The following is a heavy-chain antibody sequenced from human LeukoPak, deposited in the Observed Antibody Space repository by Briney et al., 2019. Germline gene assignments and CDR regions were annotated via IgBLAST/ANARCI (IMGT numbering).Heavy chain of an antibody. D-gene: IGHD2/OR15-2a*01. CDR1: GFTFSNAW. Sequence: GGSLRLSCAASGFTFSNAWMSWVRQAPGKGLEWVGRIKSKTDGGTTDYAAPVKGRFTISRDDSKNTLYLQMNSLKTEDTAVYYCLLSPYYYYYYYMDVWGKGTTVTVSS. CDR2: IKSKTDGGTT. CDR3: LLSPYYYYYYYMDV. V-gene: IGHV3-15*01. J-gene: IGHJ6*03.